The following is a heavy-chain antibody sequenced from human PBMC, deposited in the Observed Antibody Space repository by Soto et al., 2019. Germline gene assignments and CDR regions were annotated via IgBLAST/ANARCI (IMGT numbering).Heavy chain of an antibody. J-gene: IGHJ4*02. Sequence: PGGSVRLSCAASGFTFSSFGMHWVRQAPGKGLEWVALLSYDGSKEYYADSVKGRFSVSRDNSKNTLYLQMNSLRVEDTAVYFCAKRLLRGTTLSVLDYWGRGTLVTVSS. D-gene: IGHD4-17*01. CDR1: GFTFSSFG. CDR2: LSYDGSKE. CDR3: AKRLLRGTTLSVLDY. V-gene: IGHV3-30*18.